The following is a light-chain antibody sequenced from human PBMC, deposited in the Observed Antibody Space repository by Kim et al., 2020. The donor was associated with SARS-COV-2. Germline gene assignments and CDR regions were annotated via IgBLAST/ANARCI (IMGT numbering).Light chain of an antibody. Sequence: EIVLTQSPGTLSLSPGERATLSCRASQSVSSSYLAWYQQKPGQAPRLLIYGASSRATGIPDRFSGSGSGTDFTLTISRLEPEDFAVYYCQQYGSSRYTFGQVTKLEI. CDR3: QQYGSSRYT. J-gene: IGKJ2*01. V-gene: IGKV3-20*01. CDR1: QSVSSSY. CDR2: GAS.